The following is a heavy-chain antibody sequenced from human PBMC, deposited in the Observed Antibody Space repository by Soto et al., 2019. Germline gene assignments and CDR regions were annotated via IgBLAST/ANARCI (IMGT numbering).Heavy chain of an antibody. CDR1: GFTFGDYA. CDR3: TRFSKRRADYYYMDV. J-gene: IGHJ6*03. CDR2: IRSKAYGGTT. V-gene: IGHV3-49*03. D-gene: IGHD1-1*01. Sequence: GGSLRLSCTASGFTFGDYAMSWFRQAPGKGLEWVGFIRSKAYGGTTEYAASVKGRFTISRDDSKSIAYLQMNSLKTEDTAVYYCTRFSKRRADYYYMDVWGKGTTVTVSS.